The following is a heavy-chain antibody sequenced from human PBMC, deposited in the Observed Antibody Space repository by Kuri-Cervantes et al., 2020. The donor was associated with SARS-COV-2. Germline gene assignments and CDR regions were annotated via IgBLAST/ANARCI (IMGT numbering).Heavy chain of an antibody. CDR3: ARDRGTYYWGELSS. CDR1: GFTFSSYD. CDR2: IGVVGDP. D-gene: IGHD2/OR15-2a*01. V-gene: IGHV3-13*05. J-gene: IGHJ5*02. Sequence: GGSLRLSCAASGFTFSSYDIHWVRQATGKGLEWVSGIGVVGDPYYPGSVKGRFTISRENAKNSLYLQMNSLRAGDTAVYYCARDRGTYYWGELSSWGQGTLVTVSS.